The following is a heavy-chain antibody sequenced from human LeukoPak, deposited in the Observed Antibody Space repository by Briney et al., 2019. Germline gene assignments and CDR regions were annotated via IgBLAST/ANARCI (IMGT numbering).Heavy chain of an antibody. CDR1: GFTFSYHW. CDR3: AKTLRNYGSGSYFLDY. D-gene: IGHD3-10*01. V-gene: IGHV3-7*03. Sequence: GGSLRLSCAASGFTFSYHWMTWVRQAPGKGLEWVANIKNDGAVKNYVDSVKGRFTISRDNSKNTLYLQMNSLRAEDTAVYYCAKTLRNYGSGSYFLDYWGQGTLVTVSS. CDR2: IKNDGAVK. J-gene: IGHJ4*02.